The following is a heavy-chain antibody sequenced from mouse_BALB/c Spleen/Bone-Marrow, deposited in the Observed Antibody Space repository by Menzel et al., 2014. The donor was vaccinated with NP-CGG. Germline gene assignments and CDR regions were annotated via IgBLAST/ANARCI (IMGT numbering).Heavy chain of an antibody. CDR3: TRDYYGP. D-gene: IGHD1-2*01. V-gene: IGHV3-8*02. J-gene: IGHJ2*01. Sequence: ESGPSLVKPSQTLSLTCSVTGDSITSGYWNWIRKFPGNKLEYMGYITYGGNTYYNPSLISRISITRDTSKNQYYLQLNSVTTEDTATYYCTRDYYGPWGQGTTLTVSS. CDR2: ITYGGNT. CDR1: GDSITSGY.